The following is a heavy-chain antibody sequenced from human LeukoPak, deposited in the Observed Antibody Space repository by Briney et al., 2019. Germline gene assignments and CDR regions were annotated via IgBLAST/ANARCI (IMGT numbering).Heavy chain of an antibody. CDR2: ISSSSRYI. CDR1: GITVSSNY. CDR3: ARNIVLMVYAMDY. D-gene: IGHD2-8*01. J-gene: IGHJ4*02. Sequence: GGSLRLSCAASGITVSSNYMSWVRQAPGKGLEWVSSISSSSRYIYYADSVKGRFTISRDNAKNSLYLQMNSLRAEDTAVYYCARNIVLMVYAMDYWGQGTLVTVSS. V-gene: IGHV3-21*01.